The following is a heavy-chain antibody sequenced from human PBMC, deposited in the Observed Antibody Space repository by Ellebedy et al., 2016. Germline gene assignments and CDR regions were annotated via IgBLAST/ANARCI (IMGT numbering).Heavy chain of an antibody. CDR2: ISDYGRT. J-gene: IGHJ3*02. CDR3: ARDRRRDGSTYSDAFDM. Sequence: SETLSLTCSVSGGSINSYFWGWIRQPPGKGLEWIGYISDYGRTTYNPSLESRVTISLDTSKNQFSLNLSPVTAADTAAYYCARDRRRDGSTYSDAFDMWGQGTMVTVSS. CDR1: GGSINSYF. D-gene: IGHD5-24*01. V-gene: IGHV4-59*01.